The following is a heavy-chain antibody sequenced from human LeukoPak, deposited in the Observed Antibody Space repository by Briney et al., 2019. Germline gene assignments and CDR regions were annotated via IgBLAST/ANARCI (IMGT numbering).Heavy chain of an antibody. CDR3: ARPGCGGNCYYRMDV. J-gene: IGHJ6*04. D-gene: IGHD2-21*01. CDR2: VSYDITRT. Sequence: PGGSLRLSCAASGFTFSSYAMTWVRQAPGKGLEWISAVSYDITRTFYADSVKGRFAIFRDNSRNTLFLQMNSLRADDTAVYYCARPGCGGNCYYRMDVWGKGTTVTVSS. CDR1: GFTFSSYA. V-gene: IGHV3-23*01.